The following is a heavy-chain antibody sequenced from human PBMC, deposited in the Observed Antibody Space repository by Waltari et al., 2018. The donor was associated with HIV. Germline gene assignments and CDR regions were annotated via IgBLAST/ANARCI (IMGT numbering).Heavy chain of an antibody. CDR3: ARSGGYSNYFWRAGLDV. CDR2: IYPGDADT. Sequence: EVQLVQSGAEVKKPGESLKISCQGFGYSFTTHWMGWVRQTPGKGLEWMGIIYPGDADTRYSQSFEGRVTISVDKSITTAYLQWSSLKASDTAMYYCARSGGYSNYFWRAGLDVWGQGTTVTVSS. V-gene: IGHV5-51*03. D-gene: IGHD4-4*01. CDR1: GYSFTTHW. J-gene: IGHJ6*02.